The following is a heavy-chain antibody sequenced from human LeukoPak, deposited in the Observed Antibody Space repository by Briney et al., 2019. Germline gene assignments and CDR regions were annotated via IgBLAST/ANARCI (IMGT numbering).Heavy chain of an antibody. V-gene: IGHV3-74*01. CDR2: INSDGSST. J-gene: IGHJ4*02. Sequence: GGSLRLSCAASGFTFSSYWMHWVRQAPGKGLVWVSRINSDGSSTSYADSVRGRVTISRDNSKNTLYLQMNSLRAEDTAVYYCAKGLKYGSGSYLYIIAEYWGQGTLVTVSS. D-gene: IGHD3-10*01. CDR1: GFTFSSYW. CDR3: AKGLKYGSGSYLYIIAEY.